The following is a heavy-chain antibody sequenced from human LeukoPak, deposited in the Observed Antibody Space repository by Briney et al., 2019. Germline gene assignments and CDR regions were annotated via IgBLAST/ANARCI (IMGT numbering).Heavy chain of an antibody. J-gene: IGHJ6*03. D-gene: IGHD3-3*01. Sequence: GASVKVSCKASGYTFTSYDINWVRQATGQGLEWMGWMNPNSGNTGYAQKFQGRVTMTRNTSISTAYMELSSLRSEDTAVYYCARGRGDFWSGPMGYYYYYMDVWGKGATVTVSS. CDR2: MNPNSGNT. CDR3: ARGRGDFWSGPMGYYYYYMDV. CDR1: GYTFTSYD. V-gene: IGHV1-8*01.